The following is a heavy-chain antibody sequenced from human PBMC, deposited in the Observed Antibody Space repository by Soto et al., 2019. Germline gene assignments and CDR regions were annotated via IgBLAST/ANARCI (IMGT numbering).Heavy chain of an antibody. Sequence: VSGPTLVNPTQTLTLTCTFSGFPLSTSGMCVSWIRQPPGKALEWLARIDWDDDKYYSTSLKTRLTISKDTSKNQVVLTMTNMDPVDTATYYCARIRVTPGTYYYYGMDVWGQGTTVTVSS. V-gene: IGHV2-70*11. CDR2: IDWDDDK. CDR3: ARIRVTPGTYYYYGMDV. J-gene: IGHJ6*02. D-gene: IGHD4-4*01. CDR1: GFPLSTSGMC.